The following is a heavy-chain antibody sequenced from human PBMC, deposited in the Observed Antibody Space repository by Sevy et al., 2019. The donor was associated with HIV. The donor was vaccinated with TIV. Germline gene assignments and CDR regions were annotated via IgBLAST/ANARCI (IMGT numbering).Heavy chain of an antibody. CDR1: GFTFSVYC. Sequence: GGSLRFSCAASGFTFSVYCMNWVRQAPGKGLEWVANIKGDGSDKHYVDSVEGRFTISRDNGKNLLYLQMNSLRVEDTAVYYCAHETIGRLDSRGQGTLVTVSS. V-gene: IGHV3-7*01. CDR3: AHETIGRLDS. D-gene: IGHD3-16*01. J-gene: IGHJ4*02. CDR2: IKGDGSDK.